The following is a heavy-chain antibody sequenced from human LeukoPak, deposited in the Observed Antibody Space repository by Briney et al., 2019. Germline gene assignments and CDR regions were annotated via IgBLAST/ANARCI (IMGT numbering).Heavy chain of an antibody. D-gene: IGHD6-19*01. V-gene: IGHV3-53*01. CDR2: IYSGGST. CDR1: GFTVSSNY. CDR3: AKAGIGVVGYFDY. Sequence: PGGSLRLSCAASGFTVSSNYMSWVRQAPGEGLEWVSLIYSGGSTYYADSVKGRFTISRDNSKNTLYLQMNSLRDEDTALYYCAKAGIGVVGYFDYWGQGTLVTVSS. J-gene: IGHJ4*02.